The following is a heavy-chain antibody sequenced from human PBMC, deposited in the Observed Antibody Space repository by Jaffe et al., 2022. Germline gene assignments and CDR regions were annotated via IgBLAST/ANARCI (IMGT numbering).Heavy chain of an antibody. CDR2: ISWNSGSI. CDR3: AKDSAYGDYLALDY. Sequence: EVQLVESGGGLVQPGRSLRLSCAASGFTFDDYAMHWVRQAPGKGLEWVSGISWNSGSIGYADSVKGRFTISRDNAKNSLYLQMNSLRAEDTALYYCAKDSAYGDYLALDYWGQGTLVTVSS. CDR1: GFTFDDYA. V-gene: IGHV3-9*01. D-gene: IGHD4-17*01. J-gene: IGHJ4*02.